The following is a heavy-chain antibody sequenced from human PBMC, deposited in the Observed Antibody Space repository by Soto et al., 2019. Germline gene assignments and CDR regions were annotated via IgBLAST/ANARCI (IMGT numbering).Heavy chain of an antibody. CDR1: GFTFSSYA. CDR2: ISGSGGST. D-gene: IGHD6-6*01. V-gene: IGHV3-23*01. CDR3: ARKGDKQPVFTDY. Sequence: PGGSLRLSCAASGFTFSSYAMSWVRQAPGKGLEWVSAISGSGGSTYYADSVKGRFTISRDNSKNTLYLQMNSLRAEDTAVYYCARKGDKQPVFTDYWGQGTLVTVSS. J-gene: IGHJ4*02.